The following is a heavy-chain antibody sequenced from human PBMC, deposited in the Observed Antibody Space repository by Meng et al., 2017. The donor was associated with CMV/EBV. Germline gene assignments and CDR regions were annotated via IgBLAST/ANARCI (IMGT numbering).Heavy chain of an antibody. Sequence: SETLSLTCTVSGGSISSSSYYWGWIRQPPGKGLEWIGSIYYSGSTYYNPSLKSRVTISVDTSKNQFSLKLSSVTAADTAVYYCARQRPTDFWSGYYPSGNYYYYGMGVWGQGTTVTVSS. CDR2: IYYSGST. J-gene: IGHJ6*02. D-gene: IGHD3-3*01. CDR3: ARQRPTDFWSGYYPSGNYYYYGMGV. V-gene: IGHV4-39*01. CDR1: GGSISSSSYY.